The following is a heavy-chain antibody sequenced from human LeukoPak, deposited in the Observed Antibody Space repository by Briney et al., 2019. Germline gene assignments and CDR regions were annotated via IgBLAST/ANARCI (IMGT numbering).Heavy chain of an antibody. CDR1: GFTFSTYS. V-gene: IGHV3-21*01. CDR3: ARDSGWRELNFDY. Sequence: GGSLRLSCAASGFTFSTYSMNWLRLTPGKGLEWVSSISPDSNYKYYVDSVKGRFSISRDNAKSSLYLQMNSLRAEDTAVYYCARDSGWRELNFDYWGQGTLVTVSS. J-gene: IGHJ4*02. CDR2: ISPDSNYK. D-gene: IGHD1-26*01.